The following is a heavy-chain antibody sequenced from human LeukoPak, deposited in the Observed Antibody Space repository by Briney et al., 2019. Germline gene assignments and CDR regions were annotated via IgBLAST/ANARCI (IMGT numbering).Heavy chain of an antibody. J-gene: IGHJ4*02. CDR3: ARDAMLSGYDVVDY. Sequence: ASVKVSCKASGYTFTGYYMHWVRQAPGQGLEWMGWINPNSGGTNYAQKFQGRVTMTRDTSISTAYMELSRLRSDDTAVYYCARDAMLSGYDVVDYWGQGTLVTVSS. V-gene: IGHV1-2*02. D-gene: IGHD5-12*01. CDR2: INPNSGGT. CDR1: GYTFTGYY.